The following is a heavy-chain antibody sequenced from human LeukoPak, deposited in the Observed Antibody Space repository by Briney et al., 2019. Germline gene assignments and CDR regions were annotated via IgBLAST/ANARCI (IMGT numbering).Heavy chain of an antibody. J-gene: IGHJ4*02. V-gene: IGHV3-23*01. Sequence: GGSLRLSCAASGFTFSSYTMTWVRQAPGKGLEWVSGISGDGRRTHYADSVKGRFTISRDSSKNTLDLRMNSLRAEDTAVYFCAACSRGTRAYAGSDYWGQGTLVTVSS. CDR3: AACSRGTRAYAGSDY. CDR1: GFTFSSYT. CDR2: ISGDGRRT. D-gene: IGHD2-2*01.